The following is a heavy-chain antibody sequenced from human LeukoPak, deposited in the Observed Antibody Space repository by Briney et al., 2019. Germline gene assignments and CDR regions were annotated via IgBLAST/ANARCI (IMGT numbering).Heavy chain of an antibody. CDR3: ARYPLGSSGLRGYYFDY. CDR1: GFTFSSYA. CDR2: ISYDGSNK. J-gene: IGHJ4*02. V-gene: IGHV3-30-3*01. D-gene: IGHD6-19*01. Sequence: GGSLRLSCAASGFTFSSYAMHWVRQAPGKGLEWVAVISYDGSNKYYADSVKGRFTISRDNSKNTLYLQMNSLRAEDTALYYCARYPLGSSGLRGYYFDYWGQGTLVTVSS.